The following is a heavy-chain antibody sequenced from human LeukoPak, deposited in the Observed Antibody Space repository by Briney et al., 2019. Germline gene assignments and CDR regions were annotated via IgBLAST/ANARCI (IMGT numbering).Heavy chain of an antibody. CDR2: IYYSGST. CDR3: ARPVAGTNNWFDP. CDR1: GGSISSSSYY. V-gene: IGHV4-39*07. Sequence: PSETLSLTCTVSGGSISSSSYYWGWIRQPPGKGLEWIGSIYYSGSTYYNPSLKSRVTISVDTSKNQFSLKLSSVTAADTAVYYCARPVAGTNNWFDPWGQGTLVTVSS. D-gene: IGHD6-19*01. J-gene: IGHJ5*02.